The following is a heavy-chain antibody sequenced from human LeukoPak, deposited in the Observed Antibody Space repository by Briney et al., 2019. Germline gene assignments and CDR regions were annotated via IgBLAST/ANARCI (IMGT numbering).Heavy chain of an antibody. CDR2: IYSDGNT. V-gene: IGHV3-53*01. J-gene: IGHJ6*03. Sequence: PGGPLRLSCAASGFIVSSNYMSWVRQAPGKGLEWVAVIYSDGNTYYADSVKGRFTISRDNSKNTLYLQMNSLRAEDTAVYYCAREGNYYYYMDVWGKGTTVTVSS. CDR1: GFIVSSNY. CDR3: AREGNYYYYMDV.